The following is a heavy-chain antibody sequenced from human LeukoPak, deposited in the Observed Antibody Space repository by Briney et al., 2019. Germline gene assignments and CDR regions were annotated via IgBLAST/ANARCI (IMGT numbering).Heavy chain of an antibody. Sequence: PGGSLRLSCAVAGITLSNYGMSWIRQAPGKGLGWVAGISGSGGGTNYADSVKGRFTISRDNPRSTLYPQMNSLRAEDTAVYFCAKRGVVIRVILVGFHKEAYYFDSWGQGALVTVSS. CDR2: ISGSGGGT. J-gene: IGHJ4*02. V-gene: IGHV3-23*01. D-gene: IGHD3-22*01. CDR1: GITLSNYG. CDR3: AKRGVVIRVILVGFHKEAYYFDS.